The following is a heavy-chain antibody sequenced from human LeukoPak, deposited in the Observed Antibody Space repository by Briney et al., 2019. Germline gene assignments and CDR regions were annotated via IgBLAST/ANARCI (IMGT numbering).Heavy chain of an antibody. D-gene: IGHD4-23*01. V-gene: IGHV1-69*13. J-gene: IGHJ4*02. CDR1: GGTFSSYA. Sequence: AASVKVSCKASGGTFSSYAISWVRQAPGQGLEWMGGIIPIFGTANYAQKFQGRVTITADESTSTAYMELSNLRSEGTAVYYCARGSRDGGDYWGQGTLVTVSS. CDR3: ARGSRDGGDY. CDR2: IIPIFGTA.